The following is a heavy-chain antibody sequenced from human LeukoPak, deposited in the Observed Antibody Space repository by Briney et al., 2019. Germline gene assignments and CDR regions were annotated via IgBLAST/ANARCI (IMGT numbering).Heavy chain of an antibody. CDR1: GFTFSDYY. D-gene: IGHD6-13*01. CDR2: ISSSGSTI. J-gene: IGHJ5*02. V-gene: IGHV3-11*01. Sequence: GGSLRLSCAASGFTFSDYYMSWIRQAPGKGLEWVSYISSSGSTIYYADSVKGRFTISRNNAKNSLYLQMNSLRAEDTAVYYCARAEPGIAAAGYNWFDPWGQGTLVTVSS. CDR3: ARAEPGIAAAGYNWFDP.